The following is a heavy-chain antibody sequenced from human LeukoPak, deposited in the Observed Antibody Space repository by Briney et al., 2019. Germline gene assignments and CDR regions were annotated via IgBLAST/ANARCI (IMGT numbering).Heavy chain of an antibody. CDR2: FSGSGGTT. CDR3: ANGNRCTSPNCLGYYYFYMDV. D-gene: IGHD2-8*01. Sequence: GGSLRLSCAASGFTFSSYAMNWVRQAPGRGLEWVSGFSGSGGTTYYADSVKGRFTISRDNSKNTPYLQMNRLRAQDTPVYYCANGNRCTSPNCLGYYYFYMDVWGKGTTVTVSS. V-gene: IGHV3-23*01. J-gene: IGHJ6*03. CDR1: GFTFSSYA.